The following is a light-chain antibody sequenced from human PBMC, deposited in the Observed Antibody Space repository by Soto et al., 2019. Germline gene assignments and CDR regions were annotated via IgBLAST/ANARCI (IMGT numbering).Light chain of an antibody. CDR1: TGAVTSDHY. J-gene: IGLJ2*01. CDR3: LLYYGGAQLGV. Sequence: QAVVTQEPSLTVSPGGTVTLTCASSTGAVTSDHYPNWFQKKPGQAPGALIYRTNNKHSWTPARFSGSLLGGKAALTLSGVQPEDEAEYYCLLYYGGAQLGVFGGGTKLTVL. V-gene: IGLV7-43*01. CDR2: RTN.